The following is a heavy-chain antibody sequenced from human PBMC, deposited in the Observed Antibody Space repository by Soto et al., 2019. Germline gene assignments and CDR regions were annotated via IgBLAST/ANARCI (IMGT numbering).Heavy chain of an antibody. CDR3: ARRPSASQPAYYFDY. J-gene: IGHJ4*02. V-gene: IGHV4-39*01. CDR2: IRDTGST. CDR1: GGSISSSGYF. Sequence: QLHLQESGPGLVKPSETLSLTCTVSGGSISSSGYFWAWIRQPPGKGLEWVGSIRDTGSTYYNPSLKSRVTVSVDPSKNQFSLNLNSVTAADTAVYYCARRPSASQPAYYFDYWGQGTLVTVSS.